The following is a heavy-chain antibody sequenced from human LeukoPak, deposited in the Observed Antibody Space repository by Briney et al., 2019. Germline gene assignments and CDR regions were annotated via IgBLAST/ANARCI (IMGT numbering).Heavy chain of an antibody. CDR3: ARDQYYYDSSGYYHLPFDY. Sequence: ASVKVSCKASGYTFTSYGISWVRQAPGQGLEWMGWISAYNGNTNYAQKLQGRVTMTTDTSTSTAYMELRSLRSGDTAVYYCARDQYYYDSSGYYHLPFDYWGQGTLVTVSS. CDR1: GYTFTSYG. J-gene: IGHJ4*02. D-gene: IGHD3-22*01. CDR2: ISAYNGNT. V-gene: IGHV1-18*01.